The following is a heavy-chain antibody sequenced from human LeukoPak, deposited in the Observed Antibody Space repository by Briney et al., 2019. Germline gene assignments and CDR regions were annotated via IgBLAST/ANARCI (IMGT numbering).Heavy chain of an antibody. CDR1: GYTFTSYA. CDR3: ARGVALRGDYYYYMDV. CDR2: IIPIFGTA. Sequence: SVKVSCKASGYTFTSYAMNWVRQAPGQGLEWMGGIIPIFGTANYAQKFQGRVTITADESTSTAYMELSSLRSEDTAVYYCARGVALRGDYYYYMDVWGKGTTVTISS. D-gene: IGHD3-10*01. J-gene: IGHJ6*03. V-gene: IGHV1-69*13.